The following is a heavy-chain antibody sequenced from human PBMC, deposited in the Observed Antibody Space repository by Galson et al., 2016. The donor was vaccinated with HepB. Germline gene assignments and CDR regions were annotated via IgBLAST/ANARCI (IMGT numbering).Heavy chain of an antibody. J-gene: IGHJ4*02. Sequence: SETLSLTCTVSGGSISNYYWTWIRQPPGKGLEWIGYIYYSGTTNCNLSLKSRVTISVDTPKNQFSLKLSSVTTADTAVYYCARARYYGSETIDYWGQGTLVTVSS. CDR2: IYYSGTT. V-gene: IGHV4-59*01. CDR1: GGSISNYY. D-gene: IGHD3-10*01. CDR3: ARARYYGSETIDY.